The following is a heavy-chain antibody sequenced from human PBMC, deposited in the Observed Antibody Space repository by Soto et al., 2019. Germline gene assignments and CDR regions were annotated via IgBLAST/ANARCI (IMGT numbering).Heavy chain of an antibody. CDR3: ARSYVRSRPIDY. J-gene: IGHJ4*02. D-gene: IGHD3-10*02. CDR2: INPSGGST. CDR1: GYTFTSYY. V-gene: IGHV1-46*01. Sequence: AAVNVSCKASGYTFTSYYMHWVRQAPGQGLELMGIINPSGGSTSYAQKFQGRVTMTRXXXXXXIXMXLXXXXSEXTAVYFCARSYVRSRPIDYWGQGTLVTVSS.